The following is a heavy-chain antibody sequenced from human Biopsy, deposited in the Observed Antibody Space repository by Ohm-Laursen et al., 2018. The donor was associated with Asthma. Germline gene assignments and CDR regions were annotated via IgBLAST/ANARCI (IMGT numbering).Heavy chain of an antibody. J-gene: IGHJ4*02. CDR2: IYYIGST. Sequence: QTLTLTSTVSGGSISSGAYYWSWVRQPPGKGLEWIGYIYYIGSTYYNPSLKSRVAISLDTSKNQSSLKLSSVTAADTAVYFCARRGGVRRYFDYWGQGTLVTVSS. CDR3: ARRGGVRRYFDY. V-gene: IGHV4-30-4*01. CDR1: GGSISSGAYY. D-gene: IGHD3-16*01.